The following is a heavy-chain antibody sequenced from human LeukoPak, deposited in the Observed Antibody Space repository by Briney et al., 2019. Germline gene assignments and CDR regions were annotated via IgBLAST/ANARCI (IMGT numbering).Heavy chain of an antibody. J-gene: IGHJ4*02. Sequence: SETLSLTCTVSGGSIGCGDYSWSWIRQPPGKGLEWIGYIYHSGSTYYNPSLKSRVTKSIDRSKNQFSLKLSSVTAADTAVYYCAREGCSGGSCYFDYWGQGTLVLVSS. CDR3: AREGCSGGSCYFDY. V-gene: IGHV4-30-2*01. CDR2: IYHSGST. CDR1: GGSIGCGDYS. D-gene: IGHD2-15*01.